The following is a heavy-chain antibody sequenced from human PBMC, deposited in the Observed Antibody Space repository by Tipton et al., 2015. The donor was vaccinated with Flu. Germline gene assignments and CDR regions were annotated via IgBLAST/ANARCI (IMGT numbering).Heavy chain of an antibody. V-gene: IGHV3-15*01. D-gene: IGHD3-22*01. CDR1: GFTFTNAW. CDR2: IKSKTDGGTT. J-gene: IGHJ6*02. CDR3: TTLYYYESSGYYPWRYYYYGMDV. Sequence: SLRLSCAASGFTFTNAWMSWVRQAPGKGLEWVGRIKSKTDGGTTDYAAPVKGRFTISRDDSKNTLYLQMNSLKTEDTALYYCTTLYYYESSGYYPWRYYYYGMDVWGQGTTVTVSS.